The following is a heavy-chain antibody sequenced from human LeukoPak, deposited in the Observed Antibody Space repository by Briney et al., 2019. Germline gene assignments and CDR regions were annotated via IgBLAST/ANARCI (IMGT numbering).Heavy chain of an antibody. CDR2: ISYDGSNK. D-gene: IGHD2-21*02. V-gene: IGHV3-30*18. J-gene: IGHJ3*02. CDR3: AKDQVVTAIRPDAFDI. Sequence: GGSLRLSCAASGFTFSSYGMHWVRQAPGKGLDWVAVISYDGSNKYYADSVKGRFTFSRDNSRNTLYLQMNSLRAEDTAVYYCAKDQVVTAIRPDAFDIWGQGTMVTVSS. CDR1: GFTFSSYG.